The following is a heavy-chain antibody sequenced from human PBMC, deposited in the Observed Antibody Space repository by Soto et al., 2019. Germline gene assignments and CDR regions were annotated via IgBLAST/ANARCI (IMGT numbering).Heavy chain of an antibody. D-gene: IGHD3-16*01. CDR3: WGSAY. J-gene: IGHJ4*02. CDR1: GFTFREAW. Sequence: ESGGGLVKPGGSLRVSCAASGFTFREAWMNWVRQAPGKGLEWVGRIKSRTDGGTIEYATPVKGRFINSRDDSKNTLYLQMDSLKTEDTAVYYCWGSAYWGQGTLVTVSS. V-gene: IGHV3-15*07. CDR2: IKSRTDGGTI.